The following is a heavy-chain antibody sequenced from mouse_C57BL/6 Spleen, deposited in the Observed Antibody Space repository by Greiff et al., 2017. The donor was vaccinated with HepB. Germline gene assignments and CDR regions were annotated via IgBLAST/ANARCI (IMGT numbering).Heavy chain of an antibody. D-gene: IGHD2-3*01. V-gene: IGHV5-4*01. Sequence: EVQWVESGGGLVKPGGSLKLSCAASGFTFSSYAMSWVRQTPEKRLEWVATISDGGSYTYYPDNVKGRFTISRDNAKNNLYLQMSHLKSEDTAMYYCARDYDGPPMDYWGQGTSVTVSS. CDR2: ISDGGSYT. J-gene: IGHJ4*01. CDR1: GFTFSSYA. CDR3: ARDYDGPPMDY.